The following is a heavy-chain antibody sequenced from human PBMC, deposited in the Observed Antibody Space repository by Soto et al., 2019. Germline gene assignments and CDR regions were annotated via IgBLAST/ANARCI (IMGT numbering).Heavy chain of an antibody. CDR3: ARDLIAVAGSDYYYYGMDV. D-gene: IGHD6-19*01. CDR1: GYTFTGYY. Sequence: RASVKVSCKASGYTFTGYYMHWVRQAPGQGLEWMGWINPNSGGTNYAQKFQGRVTMTRDTSISTAYMELSRLRSDDTAVYYCARDLIAVAGSDYYYYGMDVWGQGTTVTVSS. CDR2: INPNSGGT. J-gene: IGHJ6*02. V-gene: IGHV1-2*02.